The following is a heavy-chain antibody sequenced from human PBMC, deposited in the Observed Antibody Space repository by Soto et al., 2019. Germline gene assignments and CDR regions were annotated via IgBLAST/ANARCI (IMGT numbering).Heavy chain of an antibody. V-gene: IGHV3-21*01. D-gene: IGHD7-27*01. CDR2: ISSSSSYI. J-gene: IGHJ4*02. Sequence: PGGSLRLACAASGFTWRSYIMNWVLQAPGKGLEWVSPISSSSSYIYYADSVKGRFTISRDNAKNSLYLQMNSLRAEDTAVYYCARVGLGTGIDYWGQGTLVTVPS. CDR3: ARVGLGTGIDY. CDR1: GFTWRSYI.